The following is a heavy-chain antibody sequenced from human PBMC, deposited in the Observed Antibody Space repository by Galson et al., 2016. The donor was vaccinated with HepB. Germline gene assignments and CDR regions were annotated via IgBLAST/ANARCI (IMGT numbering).Heavy chain of an antibody. V-gene: IGHV4-39*02. CDR3: AAHDYDDYGGIGSVDY. D-gene: IGHD4-17*01. CDR2: IYHSGIT. Sequence: SETLSLTCTVSGGSISSSSYFWGWIRQPPGKGLQWIGSIYHSGITNYNPSLKSRVTTSVDTSNNHLSLKLSSVTAADTAVYYCAAHDYDDYGGIGSVDYWGQGTLVTVSS. CDR1: GGSISSSSYF. J-gene: IGHJ4*02.